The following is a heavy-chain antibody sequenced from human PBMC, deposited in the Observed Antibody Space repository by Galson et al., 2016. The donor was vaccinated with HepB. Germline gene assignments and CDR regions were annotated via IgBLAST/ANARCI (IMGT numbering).Heavy chain of an antibody. V-gene: IGHV4-4*02. CDR2: IYHSGST. Sequence: ETLSLTCAVSGGSISSSNWWSWVRQPPGKGLEWIGEIYHSGSTNYNPSLKSRVTISVDKSKNQFSLKLSSVTAADTAVYYCARDRVVSFYYQYGMDVWGQGTTVTVSS. CDR1: GGSISSSNW. J-gene: IGHJ6*02. D-gene: IGHD4-23*01. CDR3: ARDRVVSFYYQYGMDV.